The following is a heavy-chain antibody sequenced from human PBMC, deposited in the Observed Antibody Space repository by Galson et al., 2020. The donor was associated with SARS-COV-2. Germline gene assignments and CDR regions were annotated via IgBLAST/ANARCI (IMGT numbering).Heavy chain of an antibody. V-gene: IGHV3-30*04. CDR1: GFTFSSYA. CDR3: AQDSHYFRSGTYYYYFDS. J-gene: IGHJ4*02. Sequence: GGSLRLSCAASGFTFSSYAMHWVRQAPGKGLEWVAVISYDGSNKYYADSVKGRFTISRDNAQNSLFLQMNSLRTEDTAMYYCAQDSHYFRSGTYYYYFDSWGQGTLVTVSS. D-gene: IGHD3-10*01. CDR2: ISYDGSNK.